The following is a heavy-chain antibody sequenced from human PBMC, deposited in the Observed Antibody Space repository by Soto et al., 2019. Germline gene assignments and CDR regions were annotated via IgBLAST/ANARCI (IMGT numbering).Heavy chain of an antibody. J-gene: IGHJ4*02. CDR2: ANTGNGNT. Sequence: QVQIVQSGAEVKKPGASVKVSCKTSGYTFTLYTIHWVRQAPGQRLEWMGWANTGNGNTKYSQRFQGRVTMSRDTSASTAYMELSSLTSEDTAVYYCAKLGGGYIFGPYLDYWGQGTLVTVSS. V-gene: IGHV1-3*04. CDR3: AKLGGGYIFGPYLDY. CDR1: GYTFTLYT. D-gene: IGHD5-18*01.